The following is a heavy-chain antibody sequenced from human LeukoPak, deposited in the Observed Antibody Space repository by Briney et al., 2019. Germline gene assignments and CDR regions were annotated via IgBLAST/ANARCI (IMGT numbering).Heavy chain of an antibody. CDR1: GGSISSYY. Sequence: SETLSLTCTVSGGSISSYYWSWIRQPPGKGLEWIGYIHYSGSTNYNPSLKSRVTMSVDTSKNQFSLKLSSVTAADTAVYYCARDKTGYYYDSSGYYSLDYWGQGTLVTVSS. J-gene: IGHJ4*02. CDR3: ARDKTGYYYDSSGYYSLDY. CDR2: IHYSGST. D-gene: IGHD3-22*01. V-gene: IGHV4-59*12.